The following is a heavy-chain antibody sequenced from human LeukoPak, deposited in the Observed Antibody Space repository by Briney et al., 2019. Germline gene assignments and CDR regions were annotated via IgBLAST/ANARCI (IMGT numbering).Heavy chain of an antibody. V-gene: IGHV3-48*03. D-gene: IGHD1-26*01. CDR2: ISSSGSTI. J-gene: IGHJ4*02. CDR3: ARDRSPGGGATHFDN. Sequence: PGGSLRLSCAASGFTFSSYEMNWVRQAPGKGLEWVSYISSSGSTIYYADYVKGRFTISRDNAKNSLYLQMNSLRAEDTAVYYCARDRSPGGGATHFDNWGQGTLVTVSS. CDR1: GFTFSSYE.